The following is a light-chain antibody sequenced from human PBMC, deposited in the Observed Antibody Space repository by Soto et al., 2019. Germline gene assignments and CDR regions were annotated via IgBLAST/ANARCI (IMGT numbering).Light chain of an antibody. CDR1: QGISSY. Sequence: VIWMTQSPSLLSASTGDRVTISCRMSQGISSYLAWYQQKPGKAPELLIYAASTLQRGVPSRFGGRGSGTNFPLTISCLHFEAFATYRCQRYYSSPPWTLGKGPRGDIK. CDR2: AAS. V-gene: IGKV1D-8*01. CDR3: QRYYSSPPWT. J-gene: IGKJ1*01.